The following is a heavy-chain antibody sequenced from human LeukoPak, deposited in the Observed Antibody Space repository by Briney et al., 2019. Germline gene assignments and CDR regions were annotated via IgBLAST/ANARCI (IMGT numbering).Heavy chain of an antibody. J-gene: IGHJ3*02. V-gene: IGHV4-39*01. CDR1: GGSISSSSYY. CDR2: LYYSGRT. CDR3: ARTITMIVEDAFDI. D-gene: IGHD3-22*01. Sequence: SETLSLNCTVSGGSISSSSYYWVWIRQPQGKGLKWIGSLYYSGRTSYNPSLKSRVTISVDTSKNQFSLKLSSVTAADTAVYYCARTITMIVEDAFDIWGQGTMVTVSS.